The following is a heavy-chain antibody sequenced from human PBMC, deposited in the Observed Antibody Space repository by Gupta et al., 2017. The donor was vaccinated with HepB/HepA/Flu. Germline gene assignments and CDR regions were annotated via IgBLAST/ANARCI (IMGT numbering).Heavy chain of an antibody. J-gene: IGHJ4*02. CDR1: NVSISSFISY. V-gene: IGHV4-39*02. CDR3: ARWRGDVLTVPVRGFDY. Sequence: QLQLHESGPGLVKPSEALSLTCSLSNVSISSFISYWAWIRQPPGKTLEWIGSVFHSGPTFYNPSLKSRVSISLDKSKNHFSLKLTSVTAADAGVYYCARWRGDVLTVPVRGFDYWGQGHLVTVSS. CDR2: VFHSGPT. D-gene: IGHD3-10*01.